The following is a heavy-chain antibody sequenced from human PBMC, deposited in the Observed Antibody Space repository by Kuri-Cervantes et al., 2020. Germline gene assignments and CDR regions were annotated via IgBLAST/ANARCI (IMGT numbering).Heavy chain of an antibody. CDR2: IYYSGRI. D-gene: IGHD6-13*01. J-gene: IGHJ5*02. CDR1: GGSVTSDLYY. CDR3: ARGGPREAAGRGGAPFDP. Sequence: SETLSLTCTVSGGSVTSDLYYWSWIRQPPGKGLEWIGHIYYSGRIDYNPSLKSRVTISIDSSNNQLSVKLTSVTAADTAVYYCARGGPREAAGRGGAPFDPWGQGTLVTVSS. V-gene: IGHV4-61*01.